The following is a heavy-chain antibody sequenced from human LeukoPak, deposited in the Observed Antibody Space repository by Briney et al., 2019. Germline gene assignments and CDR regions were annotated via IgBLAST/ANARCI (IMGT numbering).Heavy chain of an antibody. V-gene: IGHV3-23*01. D-gene: IGHD6-13*01. J-gene: IGHJ6*02. Sequence: PGGSLRLSCAASGFTFSSYAMSWVRQAPGKGLEWVSAISGSGGSTYYADSVKGRFTISRDNAKNSLYLQMNSLRAEDTAVYYCARGGTRGIAADTGVFYYYGMDVWGQGTTVTVSS. CDR2: ISGSGGST. CDR3: ARGGTRGIAADTGVFYYYGMDV. CDR1: GFTFSSYA.